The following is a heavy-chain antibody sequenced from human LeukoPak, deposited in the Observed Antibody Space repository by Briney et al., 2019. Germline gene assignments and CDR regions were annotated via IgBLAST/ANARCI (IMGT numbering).Heavy chain of an antibody. J-gene: IGHJ4*02. Sequence: SETLSLTCTVSGYSISSGYYWGWIRQPPGKGLEWIGSIYYSGSTYYNPSLKSRVTISVDTSKNQFSLKLSSVTAADTAVYYCARAGEQLGVIDYWGQGTLVTVSS. CDR2: IYYSGST. CDR1: GYSISSGYY. D-gene: IGHD6-6*01. CDR3: ARAGEQLGVIDY. V-gene: IGHV4-38-2*02.